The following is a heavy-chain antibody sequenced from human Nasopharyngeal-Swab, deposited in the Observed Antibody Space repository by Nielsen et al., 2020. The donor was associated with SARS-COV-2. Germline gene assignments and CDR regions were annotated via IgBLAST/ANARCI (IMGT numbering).Heavy chain of an antibody. V-gene: IGHV3-73*01. J-gene: IGHJ6*02. D-gene: IGHD1-7*01. Sequence: GGSLRLSCAASGFTFSGSAMHWVRQASGKGLEWVGRIRSKANSYATAYAASVKGRFTISRDDSKNTAYLQMNSLKTEDTAVYYCTRRGYNWNYVYYYGMDVWGQGTTVTVSS. CDR3: TRRGYNWNYVYYYGMDV. CDR1: GFTFSGSA. CDR2: IRSKANSYAT.